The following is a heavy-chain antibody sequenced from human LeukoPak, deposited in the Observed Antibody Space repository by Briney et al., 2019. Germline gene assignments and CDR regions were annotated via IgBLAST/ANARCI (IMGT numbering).Heavy chain of an antibody. CDR2: ISSSSSYI. CDR3: AREILTGYCQFDY. J-gene: IGHJ4*02. Sequence: GGSLRLSCAASGFTFSSYSMNWVRQAPGKGLEWVSSISSSSSYIYYADSVKGRFTISRDNAKNSLYLQMNSLRAEDTAVYYCAREILTGYCQFDYWGQGTLVTVSS. D-gene: IGHD3-9*01. V-gene: IGHV3-21*01. CDR1: GFTFSSYS.